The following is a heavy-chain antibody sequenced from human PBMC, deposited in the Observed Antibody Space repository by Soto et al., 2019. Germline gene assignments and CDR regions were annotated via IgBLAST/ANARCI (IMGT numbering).Heavy chain of an antibody. V-gene: IGHV4-59*01. CDR1: GGSISNYY. J-gene: IGHJ4*02. CDR3: ARERRVTIFVVAPPPLQGFDS. CDR2: IYNTGST. Sequence: QVQLQESGPGLVKPSETLSLTCTVSGGSISNYYWSWIRQPPGKGLEWIGYIYNTGSTNYNPSLKGRVSISVNTSKNQISLKLTSVPAADTAVYYCARERRVTIFVVAPPPLQGFDSRGQGTLVTVSS. D-gene: IGHD3-3*01.